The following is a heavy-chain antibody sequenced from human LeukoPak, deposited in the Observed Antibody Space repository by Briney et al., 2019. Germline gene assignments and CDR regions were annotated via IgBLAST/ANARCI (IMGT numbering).Heavy chain of an antibody. Sequence: ASVKVSCKASGYTFSSYGISWVRQAPGQGLEWMAWISAYNGNTNYAQKLQGRVTMTTDTSTSTAYMELRSLRSDDTAVYYCARDGVGAGVPLKPLDYWGQGTLVTVSS. D-gene: IGHD1-26*01. J-gene: IGHJ4*02. V-gene: IGHV1-18*01. CDR2: ISAYNGNT. CDR1: GYTFSSYG. CDR3: ARDGVGAGVPLKPLDY.